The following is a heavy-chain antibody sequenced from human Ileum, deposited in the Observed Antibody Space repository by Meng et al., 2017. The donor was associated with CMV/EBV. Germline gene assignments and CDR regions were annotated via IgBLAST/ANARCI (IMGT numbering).Heavy chain of an antibody. D-gene: IGHD4-17*01. CDR1: GGSISTYD. CDR3: AREENTVNQFEY. V-gene: IGHV4-4*07. Sequence: VPRRDSGPGLANPSDALSRTCSVSGGSISTYDWAVVRLPAGKALEWIGRINAGGSTNDHPSLKSRVTMSVDTSKNQFSLKVSSVTAADTAVYYCAREENTVNQFEYWGQGTLVTVSS. J-gene: IGHJ4*02. CDR2: INAGGST.